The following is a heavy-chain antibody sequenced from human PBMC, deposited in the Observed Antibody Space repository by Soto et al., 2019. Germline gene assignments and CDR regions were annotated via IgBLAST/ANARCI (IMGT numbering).Heavy chain of an antibody. CDR3: ATADPYYYDSSGYYSKVSSTCAFDI. CDR1: GYTLTELS. Sequence: GASVKVSCKVSGYTLTELSMHWVRQAPGKGLEWMGGFDPEDGETIYAQKFQGRVTMTEDTSTDTAYMELSSLRSEDTAVYYCATADPYYYDSSGYYSKVSSTCAFDIWGQGTMVTVSS. V-gene: IGHV1-24*01. CDR2: FDPEDGET. J-gene: IGHJ3*02. D-gene: IGHD3-22*01.